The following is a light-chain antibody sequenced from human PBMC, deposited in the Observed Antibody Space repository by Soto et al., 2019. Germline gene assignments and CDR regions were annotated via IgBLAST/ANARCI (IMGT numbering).Light chain of an antibody. CDR1: SSDVGGYNY. CDR2: DGS. CDR3: CSYTSSSTPVV. V-gene: IGLV2-14*03. Sequence: QSALTQPASVSGSPGQSITISCTGTSSDVGGYNYVSWYQQHPGKAPKLMIYDGSNRPSGVSNRFSCSKSGNTASLTISGLQAEDEADYYCCSYTSSSTPVVFGGGTKLTVL. J-gene: IGLJ2*01.